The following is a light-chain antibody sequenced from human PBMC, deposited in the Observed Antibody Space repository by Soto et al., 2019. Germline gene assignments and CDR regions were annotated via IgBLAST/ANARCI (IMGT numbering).Light chain of an antibody. CDR3: QQYNSYPYT. Sequence: DIQMTQSPSTLSASVGDRVAISCRASQSISSWLAWYQQKPGKAPKLLIYKASSLESGVPSRFSGSGSGTEFTLTISSLQPDDFATYYCQQYNSYPYTFGQGTKLEIK. CDR2: KAS. CDR1: QSISSW. J-gene: IGKJ2*01. V-gene: IGKV1-5*03.